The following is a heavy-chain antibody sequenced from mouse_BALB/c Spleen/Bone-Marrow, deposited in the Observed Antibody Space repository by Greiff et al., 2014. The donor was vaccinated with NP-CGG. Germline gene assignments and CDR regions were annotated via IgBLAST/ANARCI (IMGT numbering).Heavy chain of an antibody. CDR3: ARGAPYYFDY. Sequence: VQLQQSGPELVKPGASVKMSCKASGYTFTSYFIHWVKQRPGQGLEWIGWIYPGDGSTNYNEKFKGKTTLTADKSSSTAYMLLSRLTSEDSAIYFCARGAPYYFDYWGQGTTLTVSS. V-gene: IGHV1S56*01. CDR1: GYTFTSYF. D-gene: IGHD3-1*01. J-gene: IGHJ2*01. CDR2: IYPGDGST.